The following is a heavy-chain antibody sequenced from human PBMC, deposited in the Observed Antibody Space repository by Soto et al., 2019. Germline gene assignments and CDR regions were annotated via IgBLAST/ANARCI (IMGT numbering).Heavy chain of an antibody. CDR2: INHSGST. CDR1: GGSFSGYY. J-gene: IGHJ6*02. CDR3: ARGGGMAARHYYCGMDV. V-gene: IGHV4-34*01. D-gene: IGHD6-6*01. Sequence: QVQLQQWGAGLLKPSETLSLTCAVYGGSFSGYYWSWIRQPPGKGLEWIGEINHSGSTNYNPSLKRRVTIAVNPSKNQCPLKLSSVTAADTAVDYCARGGGMAARHYYCGMDVWGQGTTVTVSS.